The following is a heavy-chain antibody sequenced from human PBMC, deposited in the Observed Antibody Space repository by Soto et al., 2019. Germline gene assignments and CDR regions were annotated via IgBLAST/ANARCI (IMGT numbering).Heavy chain of an antibody. Sequence: PGGSLRLSCAASGFTFASHGMHWVRQAPGKGLEWVAVIWYDGSNQFYADSMKGRFTISRDNSKNTLYLQMNSLRAEDTAVYFCARGPYYYGSGPFDFWGQGTLVTVSS. CDR3: ARGPYYYGSGPFDF. D-gene: IGHD3-10*01. J-gene: IGHJ4*02. CDR1: GFTFASHG. V-gene: IGHV3-33*01. CDR2: IWYDGSNQ.